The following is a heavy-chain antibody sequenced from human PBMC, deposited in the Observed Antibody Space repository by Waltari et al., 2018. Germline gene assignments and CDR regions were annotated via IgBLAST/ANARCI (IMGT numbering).Heavy chain of an antibody. J-gene: IGHJ6*02. CDR1: GVACSTYA. CDR2: ISDGGDTT. V-gene: IGHV3-23*01. D-gene: IGHD2-21*01. CDR3: VKDWTGDSCSQGCMAV. Sequence: EVQVLESGRGLVTPGGSMRLSCADYGVACSTYAQTWVRPAPADGLEWVSSISDGGDTTYYSGSVKGRFTISRDNSRNTLFLQMNSLRAEDTALYYCVKDWTGDSCSQGCMAVWGQGTTVTVSS.